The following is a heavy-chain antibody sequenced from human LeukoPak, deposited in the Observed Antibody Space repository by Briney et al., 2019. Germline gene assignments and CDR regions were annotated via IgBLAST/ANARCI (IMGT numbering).Heavy chain of an antibody. J-gene: IGHJ4*02. D-gene: IGHD2/OR15-2a*01. CDR2: IYHSGSA. V-gene: IGHV4-30-2*01. Sequence: SETLSLTCAVSGGSISSGGYSWTWVRQPPGKGLEWIGYIYHSGSAYYNPSLKSRVTISVDTSTDQFSLKLTSVTAADTAVYYCARRPLNTFFDSWGQGTLVTVSS. CDR1: GGSISSGGYS. CDR3: ARRPLNTFFDS.